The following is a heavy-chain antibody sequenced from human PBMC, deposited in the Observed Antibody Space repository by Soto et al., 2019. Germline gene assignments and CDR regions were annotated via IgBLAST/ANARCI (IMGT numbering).Heavy chain of an antibody. J-gene: IGHJ4*02. CDR1: GDSISGYY. CDR2: IYYSGST. CDR3: ARLTESGYGNFDY. V-gene: IGHV4-59*01. D-gene: IGHD5-12*01. Sequence: QVQLQESGPGLVKPSETLSLTCTVSGDSISGYYWNWIRQPPGKGLEWIGYIYYSGSTNYNPSLKSRVTISVDTSKNQFSLKLSSVTAADTAVYYCARLTESGYGNFDYWGQGTLVTVSS.